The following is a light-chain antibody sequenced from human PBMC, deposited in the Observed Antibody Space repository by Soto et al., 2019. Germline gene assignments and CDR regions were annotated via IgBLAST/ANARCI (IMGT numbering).Light chain of an antibody. J-gene: IGLJ1*01. V-gene: IGLV2-14*01. CDR3: SSYTTSDPYV. Sequence: QPAPVSGSPGQSITISCTGTSSDVGAYNFVSWYQFLPGRAPKLIIYEVTIRPSGISNRFSGSKSGNTASLTISGLQAEDEADYFCSSYTTSDPYVFGSGTKVTVL. CDR1: SSDVGAYNF. CDR2: EVT.